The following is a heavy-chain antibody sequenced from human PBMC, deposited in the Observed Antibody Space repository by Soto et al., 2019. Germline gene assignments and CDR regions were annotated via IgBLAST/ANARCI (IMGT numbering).Heavy chain of an antibody. D-gene: IGHD4-4*01. CDR2: IYPGDSDT. Sequence: GESLKISCKGSGYSFTSYWIGWVRQMPGKGLEWMGIIYPGDSDTRYSPSFQGQVTISADKSISTAYPQWSSLKASDTAMYHCARHPSAGTLQLYDYYYYYGMDVWGQGTTVTVSS. CDR1: GYSFTSYW. CDR3: ARHPSAGTLQLYDYYYYYGMDV. V-gene: IGHV5-51*01. J-gene: IGHJ6*02.